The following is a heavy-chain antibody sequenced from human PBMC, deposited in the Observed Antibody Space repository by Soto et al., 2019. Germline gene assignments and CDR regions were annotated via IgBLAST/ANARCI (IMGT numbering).Heavy chain of an antibody. CDR2: ISSSSSYI. V-gene: IGHV3-21*01. J-gene: IGHJ4*02. CDR3: AILWCMLDLVCL. CDR1: GFTFSSYS. D-gene: IGHD2-8*01. Sequence: GGSLRLSCAASGFTFSSYSMNWVRQAPGKGLEWVSSISSSSSYIYYADSVKGRFTISRDNAKNSLYLQMNSLRAEDTAVYYCAILWCMLDLVCLWGQGTLVTVSS.